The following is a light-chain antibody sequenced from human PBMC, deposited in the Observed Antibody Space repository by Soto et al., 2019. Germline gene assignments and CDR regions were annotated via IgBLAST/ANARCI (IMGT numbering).Light chain of an antibody. CDR2: AAS. CDR1: QGITND. V-gene: IGKV1-6*01. Sequence: IQMTQSPSSLSASVGDRVIITCRASQGITNDLAWYQQKPGKAPRLLIFAASNLQSGVPSRFSGSGSGTDFTLTISCLQSEDFATYYCQQYYSYPRTFGQGTKVDIK. CDR3: QQYYSYPRT. J-gene: IGKJ1*01.